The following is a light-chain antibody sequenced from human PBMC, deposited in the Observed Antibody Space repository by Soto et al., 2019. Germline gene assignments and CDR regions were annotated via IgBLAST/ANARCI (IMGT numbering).Light chain of an antibody. V-gene: IGKV1-5*03. CDR1: QSISSW. CDR2: KAS. J-gene: IGKJ1*01. Sequence: DIQMTQSPSTLSASVGDRVTITCRASQSISSWLAWYQQKPGKAPKLLIYKASTLKSGVPSRFSGGGSRKVFTLTISSLQPDDFATYYCQQYNSYWTFGQGTKVEIK. CDR3: QQYNSYWT.